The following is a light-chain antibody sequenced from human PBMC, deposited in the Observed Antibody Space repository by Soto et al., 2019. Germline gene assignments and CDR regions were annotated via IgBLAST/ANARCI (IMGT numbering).Light chain of an antibody. J-gene: IGKJ5*01. CDR2: DAS. CDR1: QRVSNH. Sequence: TVITQAPVTLSVSPGDTATLSCRASQRVSNHFAWYQQKPGQAPRLLIYDASNRATGIPARFSGSGSGTDFTFTISSLEPEDFAVYYCQQRSNWPITFGQGTRLEIK. CDR3: QQRSNWPIT. V-gene: IGKV3-11*01.